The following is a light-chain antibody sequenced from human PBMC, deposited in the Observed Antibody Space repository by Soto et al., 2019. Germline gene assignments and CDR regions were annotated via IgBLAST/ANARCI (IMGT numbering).Light chain of an antibody. J-gene: IGLJ1*01. CDR2: SNN. Sequence: QSVLTQPPSASGTPGQRVTISCSGSSSNIGSNTVNWYQQLPGTAPKLLIYSNNQRPSGVPDRFPGSKSGTSASLAISGLQSEDEADYYCAAWDDSLNGYVFGTGTQLTVL. V-gene: IGLV1-44*01. CDR1: SSNIGSNT. CDR3: AAWDDSLNGYV.